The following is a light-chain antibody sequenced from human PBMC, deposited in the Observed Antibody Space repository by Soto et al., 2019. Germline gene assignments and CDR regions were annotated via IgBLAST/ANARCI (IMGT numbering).Light chain of an antibody. Sequence: QSFLTQPASVSGSPGQSITVSCTRTSSDVGDYSSVSWYQQHPGKAPKLIISDVTNRPSGVSNRFSGSKSGNTASLTISGLQAEDEADYYCSAYTSTITVAFGGGTKLTVL. CDR1: SSDVGDYSS. V-gene: IGLV2-14*01. CDR2: DVT. CDR3: SAYTSTITVA. J-gene: IGLJ2*01.